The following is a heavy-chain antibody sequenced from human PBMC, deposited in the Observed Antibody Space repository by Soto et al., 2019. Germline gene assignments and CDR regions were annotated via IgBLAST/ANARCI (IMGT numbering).Heavy chain of an antibody. CDR1: EYSFTGHY. Sequence: QVQLIQSGAEVKKPGASVTVSCKASEYSFTGHYLHWVRQAPGQGLEWMGWIDPKSGDTNYAQKFQDRVTMTRDTSISTAYMDLGRLRSDDTAVYYCARDYDKSGYDYFDPWGQGTLVTVSS. J-gene: IGHJ5*02. CDR3: ARDYDKSGYDYFDP. D-gene: IGHD3-22*01. V-gene: IGHV1-2*02. CDR2: IDPKSGDT.